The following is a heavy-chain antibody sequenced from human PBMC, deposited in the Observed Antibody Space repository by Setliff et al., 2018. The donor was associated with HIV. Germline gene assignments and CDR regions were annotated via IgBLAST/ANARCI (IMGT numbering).Heavy chain of an antibody. CDR1: GYTFTDYY. V-gene: IGHV1-2*02. Sequence: ASVKVSCKASGYTFTDYYMHWVRQAPGQGLEWMGWINPKSGGTNSALKFQGRVTMTRDTSISTAYMDLRSLRSDDTAMYYCAREKYGDKFDYWGQGTLVTVSS. CDR2: INPKSGGT. D-gene: IGHD2-8*01. J-gene: IGHJ4*02. CDR3: AREKYGDKFDY.